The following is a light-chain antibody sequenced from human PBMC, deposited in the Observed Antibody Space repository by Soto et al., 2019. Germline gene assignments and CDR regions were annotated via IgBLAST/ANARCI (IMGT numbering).Light chain of an antibody. V-gene: IGKV1-33*01. CDR2: DAS. CDR1: QDISHH. J-gene: IGKJ5*01. Sequence: DIQMTQSPSSLSASVGDRVTISCHATQDISHHLNWYQQKSGKAPKLLIYDASKLETGVPSRFSGSRSGTDFTFVISSLLLEDIATYYCQQYQYLPSTFGQGTRLDIK. CDR3: QQYQYLPST.